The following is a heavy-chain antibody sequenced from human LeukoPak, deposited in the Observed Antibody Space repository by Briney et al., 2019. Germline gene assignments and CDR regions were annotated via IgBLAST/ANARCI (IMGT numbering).Heavy chain of an antibody. CDR1: GFTFTKCA. Sequence: GGSLRLSCVASGFTFTKCAMSWIRQAPGKGLEWVAIITATGDTAYYADSVKGRFTISRDNSKNTLYLQMNSLRAEDTAVYYCAKVEAVANPDYFDYWGQGTLVTVSS. CDR2: ITATGDTA. D-gene: IGHD6-19*01. V-gene: IGHV3-23*01. J-gene: IGHJ4*02. CDR3: AKVEAVANPDYFDY.